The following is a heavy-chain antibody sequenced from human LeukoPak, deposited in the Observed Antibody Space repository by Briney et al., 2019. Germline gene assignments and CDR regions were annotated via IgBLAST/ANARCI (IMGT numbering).Heavy chain of an antibody. CDR1: GGSISSSSYY. V-gene: IGHV4-39*01. J-gene: IGHJ3*02. CDR2: IYYSGST. Sequence: PSETLSLTCTVSGGSISSSSYYWGWIRQPPGKGLEWIGSIYYSGSTYYNPSLKSRVTISVDTSKNQFSLKLSSVTAADTAVYYCARRGSGYQLLSAFDIWGQGTMVTVSS. D-gene: IGHD2-2*01. CDR3: ARRGSGYQLLSAFDI.